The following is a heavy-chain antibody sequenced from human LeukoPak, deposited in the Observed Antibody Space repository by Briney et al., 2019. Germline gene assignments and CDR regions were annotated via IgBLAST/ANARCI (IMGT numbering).Heavy chain of an antibody. CDR3: AGTKEWLSYVY. CDR1: GGSISSYY. CDR2: IYYSGST. D-gene: IGHD3-3*01. V-gene: IGHV4-59*01. Sequence: SETLSLTCTVSGGSISSYYWSWIRQPPGKGLEWIGYIYYSGSTNYNPSLKSRVTISVDTSKNQFSLKLSSVTAADTAVYYCAGTKEWLSYVYWGQGTLVTVSS. J-gene: IGHJ4*02.